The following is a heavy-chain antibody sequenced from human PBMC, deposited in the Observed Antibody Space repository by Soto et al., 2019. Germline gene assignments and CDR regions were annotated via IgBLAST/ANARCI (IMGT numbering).Heavy chain of an antibody. V-gene: IGHV3-30-3*01. CDR1: GFTFSSYA. CDR3: ARDESSYFDY. Sequence: QVQLVESGGGVVQPGRSLRLSCAASGFTFSSYAMHWVRQAPGKGLEWVAVISYDGSNKYYADSVKGRFTISRDNSKNTLYLQMNSLRAEHTAVYYCARDESSYFDYWGQGTLVTVSS. D-gene: IGHD3-22*01. J-gene: IGHJ4*02. CDR2: ISYDGSNK.